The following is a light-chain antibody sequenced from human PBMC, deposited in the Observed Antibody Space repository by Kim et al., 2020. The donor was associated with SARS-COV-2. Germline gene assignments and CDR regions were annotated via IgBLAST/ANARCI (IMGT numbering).Light chain of an antibody. V-gene: IGLV2-14*02. Sequence: QSITITCSGTSSDVRNFYLVYWYQHHPGKAPKLIIFQVTQRPSGVSTRFSGSKSGNTASLAISGLQPEDEADYYCTSYTTSNLLVFGGGTQLTVL. J-gene: IGLJ2*01. CDR2: QVT. CDR3: TSYTTSNLLV. CDR1: SSDVRNFYL.